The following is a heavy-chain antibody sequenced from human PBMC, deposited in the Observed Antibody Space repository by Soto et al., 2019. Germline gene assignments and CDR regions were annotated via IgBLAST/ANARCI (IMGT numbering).Heavy chain of an antibody. CDR3: ARGGNAGSGQDYLDEY. Sequence: DVQLVESGGDLVQPGGSLRLSCEASGFTFSSNWMHWVRQAPGKGLVWVSRMNPDGSSRGYADSVKGRFTISRDNAKNTLFLQMNSLRAEDTAVYYCARGGNAGSGQDYLDEYWGQGTLVTVSS. CDR1: GFTFSSNW. D-gene: IGHD3-10*01. CDR2: MNPDGSSR. V-gene: IGHV3-74*01. J-gene: IGHJ4*02.